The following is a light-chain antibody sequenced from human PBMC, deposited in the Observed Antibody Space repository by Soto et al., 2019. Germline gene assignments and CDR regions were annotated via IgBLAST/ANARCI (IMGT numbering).Light chain of an antibody. CDR3: QQSFSSLWT. CDR2: SSS. Sequence: DIQMSQSPATVSASVGDRVTITCRASQSISSWLAWYQQKPGKAPNLLIYSSSTLQSGVPSRFSGGGSGTDFTLTISSLQPEDFATYYCQQSFSSLWTFGQGTKVDI. CDR1: QSISSW. J-gene: IGKJ1*01. V-gene: IGKV1-39*01.